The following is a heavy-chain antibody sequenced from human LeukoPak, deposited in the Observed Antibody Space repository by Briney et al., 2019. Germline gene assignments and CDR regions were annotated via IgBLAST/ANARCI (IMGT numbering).Heavy chain of an antibody. V-gene: IGHV6-1*01. J-gene: IGHJ5*02. Sequence: SHTLSLTCALSGDIVSSNSAAWHWISQSPSRGLEWLGRTYYRSKWYNEYAVSVKSRITINPDTSKNQFSLQLNSVTPEDTAVYYCAGGNYWFDAWGQGTLVTVSS. CDR1: GDIVSSNSAA. D-gene: IGHD2/OR15-2a*01. CDR3: AGGNYWFDA. CDR2: TYYRSKWYN.